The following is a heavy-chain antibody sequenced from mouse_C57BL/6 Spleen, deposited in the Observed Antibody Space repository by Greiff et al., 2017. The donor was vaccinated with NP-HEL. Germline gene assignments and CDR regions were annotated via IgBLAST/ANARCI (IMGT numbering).Heavy chain of an antibody. CDR1: GYTFTSYW. CDR3: AREGFITTGFAY. V-gene: IGHV1-52*01. J-gene: IGHJ3*01. CDR2: IDPSDSET. D-gene: IGHD1-1*01. Sequence: QVQLQQPGAELVRPGSSVKLSCKASGYTFTSYWMHWVKQRPIQGLEWIGNIDPSDSETHYNQKFKDKATLTVDKSSSTAYMQLSSLTSEDSAVYYCAREGFITTGFAYWGQGPLVTVSA.